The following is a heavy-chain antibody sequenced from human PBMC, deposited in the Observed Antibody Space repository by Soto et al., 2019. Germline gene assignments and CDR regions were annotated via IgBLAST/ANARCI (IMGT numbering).Heavy chain of an antibody. D-gene: IGHD3-3*01. CDR1: GYSFTSYW. CDR2: IYPGDSDT. V-gene: IGHV5-51*01. Sequence: PGESLKISCKGSGYSFTSYWIGWVRQMPGKGLEWMGIIYPGDSDTRYSPSFQGQVTISADKSISTAYLQMNSLRAEDTAVYYCARDRYSYYDFWSGSLPYYYYGMDVWGEGTTVTVSS. J-gene: IGHJ6*04. CDR3: ARDRYSYYDFWSGSLPYYYYGMDV.